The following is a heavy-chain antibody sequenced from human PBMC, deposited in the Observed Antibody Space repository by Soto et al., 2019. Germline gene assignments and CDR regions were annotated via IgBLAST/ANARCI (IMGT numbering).Heavy chain of an antibody. V-gene: IGHV4-59*01. CDR3: ARDHKEAFDI. CDR2: MYFNESS. J-gene: IGHJ3*02. CDR1: GGSISSYF. Sequence: PSETLSLTCTVSGGSISSYFLHWIRQASGKGLEWIGYMYFNESSNYNPSLKSRVTISLDTSKSLFSLKLNSVTAADTAVYYCARDHKEAFDIWGQGTLVTVSS.